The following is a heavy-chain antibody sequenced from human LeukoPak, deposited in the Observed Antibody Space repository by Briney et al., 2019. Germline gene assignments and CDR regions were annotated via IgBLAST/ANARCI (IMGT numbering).Heavy chain of an antibody. CDR3: ARCGEGEIVVIPAAQDY. J-gene: IGHJ4*02. V-gene: IGHV1-18*01. D-gene: IGHD2-2*01. CDR2: ISAYNGNR. Sequence: ASVKVSCKASGYTFTSYGICWVRQAPGQGLEWMGWISAYNGNRNYAQKIQGRVTMTTDTSTNTAYMELRSLTSDDTAVYYCARCGEGEIVVIPAAQDYWGQGTMVTVSS. CDR1: GYTFTSYG.